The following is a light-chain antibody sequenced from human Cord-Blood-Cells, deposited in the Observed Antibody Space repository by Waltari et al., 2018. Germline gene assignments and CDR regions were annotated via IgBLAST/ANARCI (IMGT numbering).Light chain of an antibody. CDR1: SSDVGGYKL. Sequence: QSALTQPASVSGSPGPSITISCTGTSSDVGGYKLFPWYQQHPGKAPKLMIYAGSKRPSGVSNRFSGSKSGNTASLTISGLQAEDEADYYCCSYAGSSTWVFGGGTKLTVL. J-gene: IGLJ3*02. CDR2: AGS. V-gene: IGLV2-23*01. CDR3: CSYAGSSTWV.